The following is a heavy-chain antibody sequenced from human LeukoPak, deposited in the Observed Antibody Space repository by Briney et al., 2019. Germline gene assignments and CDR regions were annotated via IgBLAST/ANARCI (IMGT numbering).Heavy chain of an antibody. V-gene: IGHV3-23*01. CDR2: ISGGGGST. D-gene: IGHD2-2*01. CDR3: AKSSCSTSRYKRY. CDR1: GFTFSSYA. Sequence: GGSLRLSCAASGFTFSSYAMSWVRQAPGKGLEWVSAISGGGGSTYYVDSVKGRFTISRDNSKNTLYLQMNSLRAEDTAVYYCAKSSCSTSRYKRYWGQGTLVTVSS. J-gene: IGHJ4*02.